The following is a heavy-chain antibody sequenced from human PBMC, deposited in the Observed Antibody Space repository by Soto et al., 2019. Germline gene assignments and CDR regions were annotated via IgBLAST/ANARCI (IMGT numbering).Heavy chain of an antibody. Sequence: QVQLQQGGAGLLKPSETLSLTCAGYGGSFSGYYWSWIRQPPGKGLEWIGEINHSGSTNYNPSLKSRVTISVDTSKNQFSLKLSSVTAADTAVYYCSRGRRTAVTIDYWGQGTLVTVSS. D-gene: IGHD4-17*01. CDR3: SRGRRTAVTIDY. CDR1: GGSFSGYY. J-gene: IGHJ4*02. V-gene: IGHV4-34*01. CDR2: INHSGST.